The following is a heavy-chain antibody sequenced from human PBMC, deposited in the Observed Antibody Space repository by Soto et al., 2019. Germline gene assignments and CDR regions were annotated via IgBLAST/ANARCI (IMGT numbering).Heavy chain of an antibody. V-gene: IGHV1-69*08. Sequence: QVQLVQSGAEVKKPGSSVKVSCKGSGGTFNRYTITWVRQAPGQGLEWMGRIIPMFGIASYAQNFQGRVTITADKSTSTAYMELSSLRSEETAVYYCAGDSGRSDVVPAAISAMDAWGQGTTVTVSS. CDR1: GGTFNRYT. D-gene: IGHD2-2*01. CDR3: AGDSGRSDVVPAAISAMDA. J-gene: IGHJ6*02. CDR2: IIPMFGIA.